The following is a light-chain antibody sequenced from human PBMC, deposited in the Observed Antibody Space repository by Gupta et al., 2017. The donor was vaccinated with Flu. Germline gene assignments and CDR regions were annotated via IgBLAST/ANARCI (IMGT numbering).Light chain of an antibody. J-gene: IGLJ2*01. V-gene: IGLV2-14*01. CDR1: VVDVGGYDF. Sequence: SITIHGTGTVVDVGGYDFVSWYQQHPAQAPILMIYEVSKRPAGVSNRFSGSKSGNTASLTIAVLQAEEEANYYCSSYTSSSTYVFGGGTKLTVL. CDR3: SSYTSSSTYV. CDR2: EVS.